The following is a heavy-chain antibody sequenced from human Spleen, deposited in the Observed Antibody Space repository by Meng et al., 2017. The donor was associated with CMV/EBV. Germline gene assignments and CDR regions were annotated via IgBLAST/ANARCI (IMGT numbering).Heavy chain of an antibody. V-gene: IGHV3-23*01. CDR2: ISAGGGSP. J-gene: IGHJ6*02. Sequence: GESLKISCAASGFTFANYAMNWVRQAPGKGLQWVSAISAGGGSPYYADSVKGRFTISRDNSKNTLYLQMNSLRAEDTAVYYCARASAGWYYYGMDVWGQGTTVTVSS. CDR3: ARASAGWYYYGMDV. CDR1: GFTFANYA. D-gene: IGHD6-19*01.